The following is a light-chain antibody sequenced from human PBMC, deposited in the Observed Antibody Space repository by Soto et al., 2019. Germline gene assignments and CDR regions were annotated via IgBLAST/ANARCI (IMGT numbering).Light chain of an antibody. CDR3: EAWDESMNGYV. CDR1: SSNIGSNT. CDR2: SNN. Sequence: QSVLTQPPSASGTPGQRVTISCSGSSSNIGSNTVNWYQQLPGTAPKLLIYSNNQRPSGVPDRFSGSKSGTSASLAISGLQSEDEADYYCEAWDESMNGYVFGTGTKVTVL. J-gene: IGLJ1*01. V-gene: IGLV1-44*01.